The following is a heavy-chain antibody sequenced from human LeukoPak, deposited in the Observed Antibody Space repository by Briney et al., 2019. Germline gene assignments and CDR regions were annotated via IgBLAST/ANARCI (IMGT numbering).Heavy chain of an antibody. CDR1: GGSFSGYY. CDR3: ARRTYYYGMDV. CDR2: INHSGST. V-gene: IGHV4-34*01. J-gene: IGHJ6*02. Sequence: PSETLSLTWAVYGGSFSGYYWSWIRQPPGKGLEWIGEINHSGSTNYNPSLKSRVTISVDTSKNQFSLKLSSVTAADTAVYYCARRTYYYGMDVWGQGTTVTVSS.